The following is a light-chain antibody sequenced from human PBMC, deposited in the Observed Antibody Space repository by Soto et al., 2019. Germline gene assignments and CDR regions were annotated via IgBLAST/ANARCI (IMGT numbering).Light chain of an antibody. CDR2: LGS. V-gene: IGKV2-28*01. CDR3: MQALQTPLT. CDR1: QSLLHSNGYNY. J-gene: IGKJ4*01. Sequence: DIVMTQSPLSLPVTPGEPASISCRSSQSLLHSNGYNYFGWYLQKPGQSPQLLIYLGSNRASGVPDRFSGSVSGTDFTLKISRVEAEDVGVYYCMQALQTPLTFGGGTKVEIK.